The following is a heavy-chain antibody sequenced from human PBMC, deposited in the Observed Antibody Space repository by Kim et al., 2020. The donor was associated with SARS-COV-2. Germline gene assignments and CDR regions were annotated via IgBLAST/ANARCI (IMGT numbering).Heavy chain of an antibody. V-gene: IGHV4-38-2*02. J-gene: IGHJ3*02. CDR2: IYHSGST. D-gene: IGHD3-22*01. CDR3: ARAAWYYYDSSGYYYLYAFDI. CDR1: GYSISSGYY. Sequence: SETLSLTCTVSGYSISSGYYWGWIRQPPGKGLEWIGSIYHSGSTYYNPSLKSRVTISVDTSKNQFSLKLSSVTATDTAVYYCARAAWYYYDSSGYYYLYAFDIWGQGTMVTVSS.